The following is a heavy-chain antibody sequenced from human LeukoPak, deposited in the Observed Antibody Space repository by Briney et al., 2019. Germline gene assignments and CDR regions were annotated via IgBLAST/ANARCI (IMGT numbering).Heavy chain of an antibody. J-gene: IGHJ6*01. D-gene: IGHD1-14*01. CDR3: ARDKDPKTNYYGMDA. Sequence: GGSLRLSCAASGFTFSSYSMNWVRQAPGKGLEWVSSISSSSSYIYYADSVKGRFTISRDNAKNSLYLQMNSLRAEDTAVYYCARDKDPKTNYYGMDAGVKGPRSPSPQ. CDR1: GFTFSSYS. CDR2: ISSSSSYI. V-gene: IGHV3-21*01.